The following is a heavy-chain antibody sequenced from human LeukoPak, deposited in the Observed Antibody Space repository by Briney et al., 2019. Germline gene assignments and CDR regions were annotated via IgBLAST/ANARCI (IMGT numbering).Heavy chain of an antibody. CDR1: GFTFSSYW. V-gene: IGHV3-74*01. CDR2: ISTDGSST. J-gene: IGHJ3*02. D-gene: IGHD6-6*01. Sequence: GGSLRLSCAASGFTFSSYWMHWVRQARGKGLVWVSRISTDGSSTNSADSVKGRLTISRDNAKNTLYLQMNSLRAEDTAVYYCVREYSSSSGRAFDMWGQGTMVTVSP. CDR3: VREYSSSSGRAFDM.